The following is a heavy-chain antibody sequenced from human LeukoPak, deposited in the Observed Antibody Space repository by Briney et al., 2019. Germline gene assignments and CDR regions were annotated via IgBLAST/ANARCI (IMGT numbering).Heavy chain of an antibody. J-gene: IGHJ4*02. CDR2: INPSGGST. CDR3: ARDQRSDYNYLPGY. CDR1: GYTFTRCY. V-gene: IGHV1-46*01. Sequence: ASVRLSCKASGYTFTRCYMHWVRQAPRQGLEWMGMINPSGGSTDYAQNFQGRVTMTRDTSTSTVYMELSSLRSEDTAVYFCARDQRSDYNYLPGYWGQGTLVTVSS. D-gene: IGHD5-24*01.